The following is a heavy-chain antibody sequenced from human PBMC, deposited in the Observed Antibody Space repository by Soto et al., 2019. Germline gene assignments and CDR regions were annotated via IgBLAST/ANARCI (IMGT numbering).Heavy chain of an antibody. J-gene: IGHJ4*02. CDR1: GFTFNSYG. CDR3: TSAPGYDSSGYYYDPKIYFFDY. V-gene: IGHV3-21*01. CDR2: ISSSSSYI. Sequence: PGGSLRLSCAASGFTFNSYGIHWVRQAPGKGLEWVSSISSSSSYIYYADSVKGRFTISRDNAKNSLYLQMNSLRAEDTAVYFCTSAPGYDSSGYYYDPKIYFFDYWGQGTLVTVSS. D-gene: IGHD3-22*01.